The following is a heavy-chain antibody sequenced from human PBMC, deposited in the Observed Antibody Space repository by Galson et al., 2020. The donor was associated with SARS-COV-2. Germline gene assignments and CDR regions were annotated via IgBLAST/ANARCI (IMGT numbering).Heavy chain of an antibody. Sequence: GESLKISCAASGFTFSNYAMHWVRQAPGKGLEWVTFISYDGSNKFYADSVKGRFTISRDNSKNTLYLQMNSLRAEDTAVYYCARDDGKDYSDSSAYHDWGQGTLVTVSS. CDR2: ISYDGSNK. CDR1: GFTFSNYA. J-gene: IGHJ4*02. V-gene: IGHV3-30*04. CDR3: ARDDGKDYSDSSAYHD. D-gene: IGHD3-22*01.